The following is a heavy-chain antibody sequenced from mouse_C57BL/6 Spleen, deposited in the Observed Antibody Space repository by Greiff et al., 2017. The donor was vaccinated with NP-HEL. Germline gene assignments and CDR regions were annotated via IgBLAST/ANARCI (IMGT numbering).Heavy chain of an antibody. CDR2: IYPGDGDT. CDR3: ARGDGYYPMDY. Sequence: VQLQQSGPELVKPGASVKISCKASGYAFSSSWMNWVKQRPGKGLEWIGRIYPGDGDTNYNGKFKGKATLTADKSSSTAYMQLSSLTSGDSAVYFCARGDGYYPMDYWGQGTSVTVSS. CDR1: GYAFSSSW. D-gene: IGHD2-3*01. V-gene: IGHV1-82*01. J-gene: IGHJ4*01.